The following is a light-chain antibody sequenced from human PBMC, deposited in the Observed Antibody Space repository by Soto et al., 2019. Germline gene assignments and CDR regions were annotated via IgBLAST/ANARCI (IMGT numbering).Light chain of an antibody. CDR3: QSYDSSLSGYV. CDR2: RNT. J-gene: IGLJ1*01. Sequence: QSVLTQPPSASGTPGQTVTISCSGSRSNIGNNYVCWYQQLPGAAPKLLIYRNTQRPSGVPDRFSGSKSGTAASLAISGLQAEDEADYYCQSYDSSLSGYVFGTGTKVTVL. CDR1: RSNIGNNY. V-gene: IGLV1-47*01.